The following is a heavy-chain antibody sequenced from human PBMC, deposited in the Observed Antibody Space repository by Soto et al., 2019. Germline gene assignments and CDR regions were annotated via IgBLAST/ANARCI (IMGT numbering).Heavy chain of an antibody. D-gene: IGHD3-3*01. Sequence: AASVKVSCKASGYTYTSYAMHWVRQAPGQRLEWMGWINAGNGNTKYSQKFQGRVTITRDTSASTAYMELSSLRSEDTAVYYCARRISSFGVGQFEYWGQGTLVTVSS. V-gene: IGHV1-3*01. CDR1: GYTYTSYA. CDR2: INAGNGNT. CDR3: ARRISSFGVGQFEY. J-gene: IGHJ4*02.